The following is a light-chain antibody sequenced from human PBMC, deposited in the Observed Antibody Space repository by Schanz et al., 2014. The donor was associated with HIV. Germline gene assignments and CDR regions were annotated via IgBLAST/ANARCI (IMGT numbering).Light chain of an antibody. V-gene: IGKV3-20*01. Sequence: EIVLTQSPGTLSLSPGERATLSCRASQSVTSRYLAWYKQKHGQAPRLLIFDASIRATGIPDRFSGSGSGTDFTLTFSRLEPEDFAVYYCQQYGSSPPRTFGQGTKVEIK. CDR3: QQYGSSPPRT. CDR1: QSVTSRY. J-gene: IGKJ1*01. CDR2: DAS.